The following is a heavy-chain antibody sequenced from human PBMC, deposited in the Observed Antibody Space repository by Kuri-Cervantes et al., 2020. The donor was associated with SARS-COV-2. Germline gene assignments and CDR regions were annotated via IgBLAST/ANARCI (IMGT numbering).Heavy chain of an antibody. Sequence: GGTLRLSCSASGFTFSSYAMHWVRQAPGKGLEYGSAISSNGGSTYYADSVKGRFTISRDNSKNTLYLQMSSLRAEDTAVYYCVKAPEGPDDYWGQGTLVTVSS. J-gene: IGHJ4*02. CDR3: VKAPEGPDDY. CDR2: ISSNGGST. CDR1: GFTFSSYA. V-gene: IGHV3-64D*06.